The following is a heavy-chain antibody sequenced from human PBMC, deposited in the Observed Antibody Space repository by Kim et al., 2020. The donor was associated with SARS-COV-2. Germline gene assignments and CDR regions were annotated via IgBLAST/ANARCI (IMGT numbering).Heavy chain of an antibody. J-gene: IGHJ5*02. CDR2: INPNSGGT. Sequence: ASVKVSCKASGYTFTGYYMHWVRQAPGQGLEWMGRINPNSGGTNYAQKFQGRVTMTRDTSISTAYMGLSRLRSDGTAVYYCARDESTYYDILTGYWAGGEVDPGDQGTLVTVSS. V-gene: IGHV1-2*06. CDR1: GYTFTGYY. D-gene: IGHD3-9*01. CDR3: ARDESTYYDILTGYWAGGEVDP.